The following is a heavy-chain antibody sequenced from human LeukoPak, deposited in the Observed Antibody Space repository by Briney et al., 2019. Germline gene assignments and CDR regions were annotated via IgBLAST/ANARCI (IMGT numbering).Heavy chain of an antibody. Sequence: GGSLRLSCAASGFTFSSYSMNCVRQAPGKGLEWVSSISSSSSYIYYADSVKGRFTISRDNAKNSLYLQMNSLRAEDTAVYYCARDQYAGGSGSYYPTSFDYWGQGTLVTVSS. CDR2: ISSSSSYI. J-gene: IGHJ4*02. CDR3: ARDQYAGGSGSYYPTSFDY. CDR1: GFTFSSYS. D-gene: IGHD3-10*01. V-gene: IGHV3-21*01.